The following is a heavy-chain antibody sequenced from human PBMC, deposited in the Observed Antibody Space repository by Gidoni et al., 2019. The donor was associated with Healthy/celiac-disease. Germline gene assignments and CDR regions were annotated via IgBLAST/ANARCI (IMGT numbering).Heavy chain of an antibody. V-gene: IGHV3-30-3*01. J-gene: IGHJ5*02. CDR1: GFTFSSYA. CDR3: ARDTLPYYDFWSGYTHGWFDP. CDR2: ISYDGSNK. D-gene: IGHD3-3*01. Sequence: QVQLVESGGGVVQPGRSLRLSWAASGFTFSSYAMHWVRQAPGKGREWVAVISYDGSNKYYADSVKGRFTISRDNSKNTLYLQMNSLRAEDTAVYYCARDTLPYYDFWSGYTHGWFDPWGQGTLVTVSS.